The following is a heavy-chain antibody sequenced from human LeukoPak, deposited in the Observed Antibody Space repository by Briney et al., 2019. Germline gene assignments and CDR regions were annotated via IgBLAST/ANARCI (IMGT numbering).Heavy chain of an antibody. D-gene: IGHD3-9*01. CDR1: GYTFTSYG. Sequence: ASVKVSCKASGYTFTSYGISWVRQAPGQGLEWMGWISAYNGNTNYAQKLQGRVTMTTDTSTSTAYMELRSLRSDDTAVYYCAREGTYYDILTGYRLWLNYYYYGMDVWGQGTTVTVPS. J-gene: IGHJ6*02. V-gene: IGHV1-18*01. CDR3: AREGTYYDILTGYRLWLNYYYYGMDV. CDR2: ISAYNGNT.